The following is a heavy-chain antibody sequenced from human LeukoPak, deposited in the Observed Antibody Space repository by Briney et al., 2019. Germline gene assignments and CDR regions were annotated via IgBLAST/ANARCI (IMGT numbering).Heavy chain of an antibody. V-gene: IGHV3-30*18. D-gene: IGHD3-22*01. CDR1: GFTFSSYG. J-gene: IGHJ4*02. Sequence: GGSLRLSCAASGFTFSSYGMHWVRQAPGKELEGVALISYDGSNKYYADSVKGRFTISRDNSKNTLYLQMNSLRAEDTAVYYCAEDTNYYDTSGPLDYWGQGTLVTVSS. CDR3: AEDTNYYDTSGPLDY. CDR2: ISYDGSNK.